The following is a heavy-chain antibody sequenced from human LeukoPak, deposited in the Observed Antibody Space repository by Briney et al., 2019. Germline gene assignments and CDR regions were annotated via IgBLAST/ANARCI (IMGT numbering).Heavy chain of an antibody. Sequence: SQTLSLTCTVSAASIIIYYWSWIRQPPGKGLEWLGYIYYSGSTNYNPSLKSRFTISVDTSKNQFSLKLSSVTAADTAVYYCARLLTNGGYLYDFDYWGQGTLVTVSS. CDR2: IYYSGST. CDR1: AASIIIYY. CDR3: ARLLTNGGYLYDFDY. D-gene: IGHD7-27*01. J-gene: IGHJ4*02. V-gene: IGHV4-59*08.